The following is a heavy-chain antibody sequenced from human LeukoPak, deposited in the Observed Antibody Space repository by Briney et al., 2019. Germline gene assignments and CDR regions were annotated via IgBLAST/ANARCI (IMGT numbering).Heavy chain of an antibody. CDR3: AKSLFTSATGAGRAFHI. V-gene: IGHV3-23*01. J-gene: IGHJ3*02. D-gene: IGHD7-27*01. Sequence: GGSLRLSCAASGFTFSKFPMGWVRQAPGRGLEWVSAISASGDVTFYADSLRGRFTISRDNSKSTLYLQMNGLRAEDTAIFYCAKSLFTSATGAGRAFHIWGQGTRVTVSS. CDR1: GFTFSKFP. CDR2: ISASGDVT.